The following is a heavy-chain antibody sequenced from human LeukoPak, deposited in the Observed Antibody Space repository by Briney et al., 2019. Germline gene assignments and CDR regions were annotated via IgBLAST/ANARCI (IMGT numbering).Heavy chain of an antibody. V-gene: IGHV3-30*04. D-gene: IGHD2-8*01. CDR2: ISYDGSNK. J-gene: IGHJ3*02. CDR1: GFTFSSYA. CDR3: AREGEGDIVLMVYEGGAFDI. Sequence: PGGSLRLSCAASGFTFSSYAMHWVRQAPGKGLEWVAVISYDGSNKYYADSVKGRFTISRDNSKNTLYLQMNSLRAEDTAVYYCAREGEGDIVLMVYEGGAFDIWGQGTMVTVSS.